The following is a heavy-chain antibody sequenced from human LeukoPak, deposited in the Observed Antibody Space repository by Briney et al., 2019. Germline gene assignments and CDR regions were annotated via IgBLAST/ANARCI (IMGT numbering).Heavy chain of an antibody. CDR1: GFSLSSYW. CDR3: AGGGTVTNFDY. D-gene: IGHD4-17*01. CDR2: INRVESNT. Sequence: AESLRLSCAPSGFSLSSYWMHCVRPAHGKGRVWVSRINRVESNTTYADPVKGRFTITRDNSKNTLYLQMNSLRADDTAVYYCAGGGTVTNFDYWGQGTLVTVSS. J-gene: IGHJ4*02. V-gene: IGHV3-74*01.